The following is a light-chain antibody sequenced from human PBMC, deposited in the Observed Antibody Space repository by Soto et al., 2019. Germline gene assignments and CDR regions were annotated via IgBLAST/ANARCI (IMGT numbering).Light chain of an antibody. Sequence: EIVLTQSPGTLSLSPGERATLSCRASQTITLNYLAWYQQKPGQAPRLLIYGVSTMATGIPDKFSGSGSGTDFTLTISRLEPEDFAMYYCQQYGSSPFTFGPGSKVEIK. CDR3: QQYGSSPFT. J-gene: IGKJ3*01. CDR1: QTITLNY. V-gene: IGKV3-20*01. CDR2: GVS.